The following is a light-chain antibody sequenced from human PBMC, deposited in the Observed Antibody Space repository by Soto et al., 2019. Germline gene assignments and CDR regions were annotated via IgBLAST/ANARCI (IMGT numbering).Light chain of an antibody. CDR3: SSYTHYYTWV. CDR1: STDIGSDDF. Sequence: QSALTQPASVSGSPGQSITISCTGTSTDIGSDDFVSWYQQHPGKAPKLMIYDVTNRPSGVSNRFSGSKSGYTASLTISGLQAEDEADYYCSSYTHYYTWVFGGGTKLTVL. CDR2: DVT. V-gene: IGLV2-14*03. J-gene: IGLJ3*02.